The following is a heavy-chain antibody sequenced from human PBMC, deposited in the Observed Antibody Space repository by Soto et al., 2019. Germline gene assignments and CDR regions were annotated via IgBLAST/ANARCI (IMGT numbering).Heavy chain of an antibody. J-gene: IGHJ4*02. D-gene: IGHD6-19*01. V-gene: IGHV3-11*01. Sequence: PGGSLRLSCAASGFTFSDYYMSWIRQAPGKGLEWVSYISSSGSTIYYADSVKGRFTISRDNAKNSLYLQMNSLRAEDTAVYYCAREPLQWLVRVPYFDYWGQGTLVTVSS. CDR2: ISSSGSTI. CDR1: GFTFSDYY. CDR3: AREPLQWLVRVPYFDY.